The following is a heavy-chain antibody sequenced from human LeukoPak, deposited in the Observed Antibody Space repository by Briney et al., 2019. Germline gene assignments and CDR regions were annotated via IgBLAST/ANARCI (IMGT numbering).Heavy chain of an antibody. D-gene: IGHD3-3*01. CDR3: ARQYYDFWSGYQGDYYYYYMDV. CDR1: GYTFNRNG. J-gene: IGHJ6*03. Sequence: ASVKVSCKASGYTFNRNGISWVRQANGQGLEWMGWISAYNGNTNYAQKLQGRVTMTTDTSTSTAYMELRSLRSDDTAVYYCARQYYDFWSGYQGDYYYYYMDVWGKGTTVTVSS. CDR2: ISAYNGNT. V-gene: IGHV1-18*01.